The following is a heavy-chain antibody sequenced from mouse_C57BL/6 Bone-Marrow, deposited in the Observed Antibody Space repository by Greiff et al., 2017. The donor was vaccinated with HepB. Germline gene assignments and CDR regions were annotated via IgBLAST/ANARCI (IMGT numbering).Heavy chain of an antibody. CDR1: GFTFSDYY. CDR3: ARDRGRYDGYSFDY. CDR2: INYDGSST. J-gene: IGHJ2*01. V-gene: IGHV5-16*01. D-gene: IGHD2-3*01. Sequence: EVQVVESEGGLVQPGSSMKLSCTASGFTFSDYYMAWVRQVPEKGLEWVANINYDGSSTYYLDSLKSRFIISRDNAKNILYLQMSSLKSEDTATYYCARDRGRYDGYSFDYWGQGTTLTVSS.